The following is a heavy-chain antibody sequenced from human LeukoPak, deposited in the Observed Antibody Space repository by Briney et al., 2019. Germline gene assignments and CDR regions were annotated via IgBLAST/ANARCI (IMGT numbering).Heavy chain of an antibody. CDR2: ISNTGEST. CDR1: GFTLRNYG. Sequence: GGSLRLSCATSGFTLRNYGMTWVRQAPGKGLEWVSTISNTGESTYYADSVKGRFTVSRDNSNNTLYLQMSSPRAQDTAVYYCARLGSTVTIRYYFDSWGQGTLVTVSS. CDR3: ARLGSTVTIRYYFDS. D-gene: IGHD4-17*01. V-gene: IGHV3-23*01. J-gene: IGHJ4*02.